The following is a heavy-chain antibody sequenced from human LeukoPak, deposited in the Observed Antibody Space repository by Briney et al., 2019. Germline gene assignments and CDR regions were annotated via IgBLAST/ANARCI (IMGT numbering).Heavy chain of an antibody. CDR1: GFTFSANF. J-gene: IGHJ6*02. V-gene: IGHV3-66*01. CDR2: MYSVCST. D-gene: IGHD6-13*01. Sequence: PGGSLRLSCAASGFTFSANFMSWVRQAPGKGLEWVWVMYSVCSTIFPDSVKGRFNISRDPSKNSLASTMDSLRVDDTGVYYGARNQRRGSSWYVDHYYYYGMDVWGQGTTVTVSS. CDR3: ARNQRRGSSWYVDHYYYYGMDV.